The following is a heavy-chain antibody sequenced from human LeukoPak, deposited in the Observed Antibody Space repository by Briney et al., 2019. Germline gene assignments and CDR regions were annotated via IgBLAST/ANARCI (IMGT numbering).Heavy chain of an antibody. D-gene: IGHD2-2*01. J-gene: IGHJ5*02. Sequence: ASVKVSCKASGYTFTGYYMHWVRQAPGQGLEWMGWINPNSGGTNYAQKFQGRVTMTRDTSISTAYMELSRLRSEDTAVYYCASSTSPYCSSTSCQTRWFDPWGQGTLVTVSS. CDR3: ASSTSPYCSSTSCQTRWFDP. CDR1: GYTFTGYY. CDR2: INPNSGGT. V-gene: IGHV1-2*02.